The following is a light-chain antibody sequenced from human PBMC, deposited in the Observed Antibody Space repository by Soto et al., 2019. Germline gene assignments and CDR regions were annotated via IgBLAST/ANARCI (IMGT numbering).Light chain of an antibody. J-gene: IGKJ1*01. Sequence: DIQMTQSPSNLSASVGDRVTITCRASQSISSWLAWYQQKPGKAPNLLIYKASNLESGVPSRFSGSGSGTEFTLTISSLQPDDLATYYCQQYNSYWTFGQGTKVDIK. V-gene: IGKV1-5*03. CDR3: QQYNSYWT. CDR1: QSISSW. CDR2: KAS.